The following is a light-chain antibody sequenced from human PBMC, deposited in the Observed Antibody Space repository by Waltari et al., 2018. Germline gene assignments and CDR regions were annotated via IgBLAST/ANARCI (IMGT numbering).Light chain of an antibody. CDR1: QSIDIY. J-gene: IGKJ1*01. CDR2: AAS. V-gene: IGKV1-39*01. Sequence: DIQMTQSPSSLSASVGDRVTITCRASQSIDIYLNWYQQKPEKATKLLIYAASSLQSGVPSRFSGSGSGTEFSLTVSSLRPEDFATYYCQQTYRTPPTFGQGTKVEIK. CDR3: QQTYRTPPT.